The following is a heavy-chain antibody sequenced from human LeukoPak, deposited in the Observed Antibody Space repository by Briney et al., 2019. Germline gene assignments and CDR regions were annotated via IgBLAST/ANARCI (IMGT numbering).Heavy chain of an antibody. V-gene: IGHV3-21*01. J-gene: IGHJ3*02. D-gene: IGHD6-19*01. CDR1: GLTFSTYM. CDR2: ISSSSSYI. CDR3: AAQWLVRINI. Sequence: GGSLRLSCAASGLTFSTYMMNWVRQAPGKGLEWVSSISSSSSYIYYAESVKGRFTISRDNAKNSLYLQMNSLRAEDTAVYYCAAQWLVRINIWGQGTMVTVSS.